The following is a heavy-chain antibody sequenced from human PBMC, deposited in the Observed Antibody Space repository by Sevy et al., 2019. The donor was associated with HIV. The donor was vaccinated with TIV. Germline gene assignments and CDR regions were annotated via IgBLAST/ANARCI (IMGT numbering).Heavy chain of an antibody. V-gene: IGHV3-30*18. CDR2: ISYDGSYK. D-gene: IGHD2-15*01. CDR3: AKGPFGGNDFAS. Sequence: GGSLRLSCAASEFIFSNHGMHWVRQAPGKGLELVAVISYDGSYKNYGDSVKGRFTISRDNSKNTLYLQMDSLRAEDTAVFYCAKGPFGGNDFASWGQGTLVTVSS. CDR1: EFIFSNHG. J-gene: IGHJ4*02.